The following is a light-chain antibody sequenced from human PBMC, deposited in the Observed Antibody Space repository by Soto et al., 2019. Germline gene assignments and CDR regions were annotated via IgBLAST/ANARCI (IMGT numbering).Light chain of an antibody. CDR2: EVS. CDR1: SSDVGGYNF. CDR3: TSYTITSTSHLYV. Sequence: QSALTQPASVSGSPGQSITISCTGTSSDVGGYNFVSWYQHHPGKAPKLMIYEVSNRPSGVSNRLSGSKSGNTASLTISGLQAEDEADYYCTSYTITSTSHLYVFGTGTKLTVL. J-gene: IGLJ1*01. V-gene: IGLV2-14*01.